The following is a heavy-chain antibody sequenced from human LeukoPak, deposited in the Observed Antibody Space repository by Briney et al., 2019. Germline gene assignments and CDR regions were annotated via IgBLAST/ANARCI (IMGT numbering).Heavy chain of an antibody. D-gene: IGHD6-19*01. CDR1: GGSISNYY. CDR2: IYYSGST. CDR3: ARRIAVAGTRSGAFDI. V-gene: IGHV4-39*01. Sequence: SETLSLTCTVSGGSISNYYWSWIRQPPGKGLEWIGSIYYSGSTYYNPSLKSRVTISVDTSKNQFSLKLSSVTAADTAVYYCARRIAVAGTRSGAFDIWGQGTMVTVSS. J-gene: IGHJ3*02.